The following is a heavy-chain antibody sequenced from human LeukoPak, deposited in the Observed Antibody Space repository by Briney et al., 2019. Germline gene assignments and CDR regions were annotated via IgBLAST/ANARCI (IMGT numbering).Heavy chain of an antibody. J-gene: IGHJ4*02. Sequence: GGSLRLSCAASGFDFGNYAMHWVRQGPGKGLQWVSGINWSSKMVAYAASVKGRFTISRDNAKNSLYLQMNSLTSEDTAFYFCAKGSLEMATVDFEFWGQGTLVTVSS. D-gene: IGHD5-24*01. V-gene: IGHV3-9*01. CDR3: AKGSLEMATVDFEF. CDR2: INWSSKMV. CDR1: GFDFGNYA.